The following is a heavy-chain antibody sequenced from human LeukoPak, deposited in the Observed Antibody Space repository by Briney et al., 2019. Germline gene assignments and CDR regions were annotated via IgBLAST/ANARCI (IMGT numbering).Heavy chain of an antibody. D-gene: IGHD2-2*01. CDR3: AKNGVVVVPAARGPFGY. CDR1: GFTFSSYA. V-gene: IGHV3-23*01. Sequence: PGGSLRLSCAASGFTFSSYAMSWVRQAPGKGLEWVSAISGSGGSTYYADSVKGRFTISRDNSKNTLYLQMNSLRAEDTAVYYCAKNGVVVVPAARGPFGYWGQGTLVTVSS. CDR2: ISGSGGST. J-gene: IGHJ4*02.